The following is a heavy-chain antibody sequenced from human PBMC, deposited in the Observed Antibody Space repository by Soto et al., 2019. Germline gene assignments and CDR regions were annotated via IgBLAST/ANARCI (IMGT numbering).Heavy chain of an antibody. CDR1: GDSVSSSSAA. V-gene: IGHV6-1*01. J-gene: IGHJ4*02. D-gene: IGHD2-15*01. CDR2: TYYRSNWYN. Sequence: PSQTLSLTCAISGDSVSSSSAAWHWIRQSPSRGLEWLGRTYYRSNWYNDYAISVKSRITINPDTSKNQFSLQLNSVTPEDTAVYYCAIARVVDSSLDHWGQGTLVTVSS. CDR3: AIARVVDSSLDH.